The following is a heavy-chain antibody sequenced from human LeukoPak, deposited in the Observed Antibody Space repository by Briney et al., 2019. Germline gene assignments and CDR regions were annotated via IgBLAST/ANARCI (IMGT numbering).Heavy chain of an antibody. CDR3: AKEDRSSSSDWFDP. V-gene: IGHV3-23*01. CDR2: IIGSAGST. CDR1: GFTFSSSA. Sequence: PGGSLRLSCIASGFTFSSSAMSWVRQAPGKGLEWVSSIIGSAGSTFYADSVKGRFTISRDNSKNTVHLQMNSLRAEDTAIYYCAKEDRSSSSDWFDPWGQGTLVTVSS. J-gene: IGHJ5*02. D-gene: IGHD6-6*01.